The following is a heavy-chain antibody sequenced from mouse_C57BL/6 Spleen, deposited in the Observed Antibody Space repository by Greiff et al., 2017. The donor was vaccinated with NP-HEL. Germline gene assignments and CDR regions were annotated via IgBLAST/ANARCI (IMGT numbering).Heavy chain of an antibody. J-gene: IGHJ4*01. CDR1: GYTFTSYG. CDR2: IYPRSGNT. D-gene: IGHD2-4*01. Sequence: QVQLQQSGAELARPGASVKLSCKASGYTFTSYGISWVKQRTGQGLEWIGEIYPRSGNTYYNEKFKGKATLTADKSSSTAYMELRSLTSEDSAVYFCARGDYDYDADYYAMDYWGQGTSVTVSS. CDR3: ARGDYDYDADYYAMDY. V-gene: IGHV1-81*01.